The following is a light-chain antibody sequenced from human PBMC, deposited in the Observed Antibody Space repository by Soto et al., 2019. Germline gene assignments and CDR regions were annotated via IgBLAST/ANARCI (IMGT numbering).Light chain of an antibody. Sequence: DIVMTQSPDSLAVSLGERATINCKSRQSVLYSSNNNNYLAWYQQKPGQPPKLLIYWASTRESGVPDRFRGSGSGTDFTLTISSLQAEDVAVYYCQQYYSNPGTFGQGTKVEIK. CDR3: QQYYSNPGT. V-gene: IGKV4-1*01. J-gene: IGKJ1*01. CDR2: WAS. CDR1: QSVLYSSNNNNY.